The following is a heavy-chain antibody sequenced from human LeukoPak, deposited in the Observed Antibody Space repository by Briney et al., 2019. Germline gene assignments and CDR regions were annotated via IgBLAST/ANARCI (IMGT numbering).Heavy chain of an antibody. CDR2: IRFDVSNK. Sequence: GGSLRLSCAASGFTFSSYWMSWVRQAPGKGLEWVAFIRFDVSNKYYADSVKGRFTISRDNSKNTLSLQMISLRVEDTAVYYCAKDGRRGYTYGQQPYYFDYWGQGTLVSVSS. V-gene: IGHV3-30*02. J-gene: IGHJ4*02. CDR3: AKDGRRGYTYGQQPYYFDY. D-gene: IGHD5-18*01. CDR1: GFTFSSYW.